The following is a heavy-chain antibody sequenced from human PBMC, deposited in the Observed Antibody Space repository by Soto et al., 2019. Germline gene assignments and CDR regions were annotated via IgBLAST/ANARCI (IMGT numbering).Heavy chain of an antibody. CDR1: GGSISSGGYS. CDR3: ASSHAGAQITAAVH. J-gene: IGHJ4*02. D-gene: IGHD6-13*01. Sequence: QLQLQESGSGLVKPSQTLSLTCAVSGGSISSGGYSWSWIRQPPGKGLEWIGYIYHSGSTYYNPSHKSRVTISVARSKNQFSLMLSSVTAADTAVYYWASSHAGAQITAAVHWGQGTLVTVAS. V-gene: IGHV4-30-2*01. CDR2: IYHSGST.